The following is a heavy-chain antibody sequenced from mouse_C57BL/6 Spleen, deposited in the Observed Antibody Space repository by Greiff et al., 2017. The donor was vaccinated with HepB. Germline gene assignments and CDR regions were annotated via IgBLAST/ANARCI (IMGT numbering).Heavy chain of an antibody. D-gene: IGHD2-1*01. J-gene: IGHJ2*01. V-gene: IGHV1-39*01. CDR1: GYSFTDYN. CDR3: AREGSGYIYYGNYGYFDY. Sequence: EVQLQQSGPVLVKPGASVKISRKASGYSFTDYNMNWVKQSNGKSLEWIGVINPNYGTTSYNQKFKGKATLTVDQSSSTAYMQLNSLTSEDSAVYYCAREGSGYIYYGNYGYFDYWGQGTTLTVSS. CDR2: INPNYGTT.